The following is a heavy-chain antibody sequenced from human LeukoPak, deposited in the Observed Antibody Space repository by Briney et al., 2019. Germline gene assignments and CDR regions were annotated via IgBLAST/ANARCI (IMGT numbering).Heavy chain of an antibody. CDR2: ISGSGGST. Sequence: GGSLRLSCAASGFTFSNYAMSWVRQAPGKGLEWVSAISGSGGSTYYADSVKGRFTISRDNSKNTLYLRMNSLRAEDTAVYYCAKAHVLLWFGELLNFDYWGQGTLVTVSS. V-gene: IGHV3-23*01. CDR3: AKAHVLLWFGELLNFDY. CDR1: GFTFSNYA. J-gene: IGHJ4*02. D-gene: IGHD3-10*01.